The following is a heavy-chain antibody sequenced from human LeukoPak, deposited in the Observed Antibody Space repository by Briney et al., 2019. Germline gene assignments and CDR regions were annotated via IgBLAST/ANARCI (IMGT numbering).Heavy chain of an antibody. D-gene: IGHD3-22*01. Sequence: SETLSLTCTVAGGSISRSSYDWVWIRQPPGKGLEWIGSIYYSGSTYYNPSLKSRVTISVDTSKNQFSLNLSSVTAADTAVYYCARLYYDSSGYYQICYFDYWGQGTLVTVSS. J-gene: IGHJ4*02. V-gene: IGHV4-39*01. CDR1: GGSISRSSYD. CDR2: IYYSGST. CDR3: ARLYYDSSGYYQICYFDY.